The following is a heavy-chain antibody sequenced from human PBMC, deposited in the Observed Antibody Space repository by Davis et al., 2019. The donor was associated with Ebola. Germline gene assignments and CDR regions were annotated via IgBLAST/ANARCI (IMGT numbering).Heavy chain of an antibody. D-gene: IGHD3-10*01. V-gene: IGHV4-39*01. CDR3: ARGQTYGSMVYGLEV. CDR1: GGSISSSSDY. Sequence: MPSETLSLTCTVSGGSISSSSDYWGWIRQPPGKGLEWIGNIYHSGSTYYTPSLKSRITISVDTSKNQFSLRLTSVTAADTAVYYCARGQTYGSMVYGLEVWGQGTTVTVSS. CDR2: IYHSGST. J-gene: IGHJ6*02.